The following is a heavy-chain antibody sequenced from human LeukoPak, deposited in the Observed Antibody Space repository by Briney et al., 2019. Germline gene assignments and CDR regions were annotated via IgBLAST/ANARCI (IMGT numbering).Heavy chain of an antibody. CDR2: INWNSGSI. Sequence: GGSLRLSCAASGFTFDDYAMHWVRQTPGKGLEWVSGINWNSGSIDYADSVKGRFTISRDNAKNSLYLQMNNLRAGDTALYYRARGGGIVGASNRYYYYYMDVWGKGTTVTISS. CDR3: ARGGGIVGASNRYYYYYMDV. V-gene: IGHV3-9*01. CDR1: GFTFDDYA. D-gene: IGHD1-26*01. J-gene: IGHJ6*03.